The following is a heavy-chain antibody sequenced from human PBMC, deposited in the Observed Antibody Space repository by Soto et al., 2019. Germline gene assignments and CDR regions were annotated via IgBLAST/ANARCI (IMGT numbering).Heavy chain of an antibody. CDR3: ARGVTVFGLVSPFWFDP. CDR1: RGCSSSGGYR. CDR2: IYNSGIT. Sequence: IPSLTCTDSRGCSSSGGYRWSRVRQTPGKGLECIGHIYNSGITYYNPSLKSRVVISIDTSRNQFSLRLNSLTAADRAVYFCARGVTVFGLVSPFWFDPWGQATVVSVSS. J-gene: IGHJ5*02. V-gene: IGHV4-30-4*01. D-gene: IGHD3-3*01.